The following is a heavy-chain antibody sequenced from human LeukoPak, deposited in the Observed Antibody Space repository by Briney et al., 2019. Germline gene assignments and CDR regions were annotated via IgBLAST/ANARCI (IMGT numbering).Heavy chain of an antibody. CDR3: ARVREQGYCTNGVCRFDY. D-gene: IGHD2-8*01. Sequence: GASVKVSCKASGYIFTDYALNWVRQAPGQGLEWMGGIIPIFGTANYAQKFQGRVTITADESTSTAYMELSSLRSEDTAVYYCARVREQGYCTNGVCRFDYWGQGTLVTVSS. CDR1: GYIFTDYA. V-gene: IGHV1-69*13. CDR2: IIPIFGTA. J-gene: IGHJ4*02.